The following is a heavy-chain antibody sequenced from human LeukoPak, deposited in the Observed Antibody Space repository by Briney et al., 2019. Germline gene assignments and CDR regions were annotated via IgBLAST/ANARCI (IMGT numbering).Heavy chain of an antibody. Sequence: GGSLRLSCAASGFTVSSNYMSWVRQAPGKGLEWVAIIYSGGSTYYADSVKGRFTFSRDNSNNTLYLQMNSLRAEDTAMYYCARRTMPHAFDIWGQGTMVTVSS. CDR2: IYSGGST. D-gene: IGHD2-2*01. J-gene: IGHJ3*02. CDR3: ARRTMPHAFDI. CDR1: GFTVSSNY. V-gene: IGHV3-53*01.